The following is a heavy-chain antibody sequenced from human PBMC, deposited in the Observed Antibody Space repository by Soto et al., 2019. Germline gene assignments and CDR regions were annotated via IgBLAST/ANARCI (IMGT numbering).Heavy chain of an antibody. Sequence: PWGPLSLTCSVSGGSMIEYVWSWSRQSPGKGLEWIGYIYYLGSTDYNPSLKSRVTISVDTSKRQFSLRLTSVTAADTAVYYCARDGYDGSGSPYPAYWGPGTQVTVSA. J-gene: IGHJ4*02. V-gene: IGHV4-59*01. CDR1: GGSMIEYV. CDR3: ARDGYDGSGSPYPAY. CDR2: IYYLGST. D-gene: IGHD3-10*01.